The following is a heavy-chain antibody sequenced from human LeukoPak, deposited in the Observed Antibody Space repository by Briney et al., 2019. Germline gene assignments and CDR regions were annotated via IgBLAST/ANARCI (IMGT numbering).Heavy chain of an antibody. CDR2: MNPDGSEI. CDR1: GFTFSSFW. CDR3: AELGITMIGGV. D-gene: IGHD3-10*02. Sequence: GGSLRLSCATSGFTFSSFWMSWVRQAPGKGLEWVSNMNPDGSEIYYVDSVKGRFTISRDNAKNSLYLQMNSLRAEDTAVYYCAELGITMIGGVWGKGTTVTISS. J-gene: IGHJ6*04. V-gene: IGHV3-7*01.